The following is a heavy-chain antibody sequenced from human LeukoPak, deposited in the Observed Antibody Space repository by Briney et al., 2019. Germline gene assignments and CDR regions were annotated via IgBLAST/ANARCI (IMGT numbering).Heavy chain of an antibody. J-gene: IGHJ3*02. V-gene: IGHV3-30*03. CDR2: ISYDGSNK. CDR3: ARDRDYSYAFDI. D-gene: IGHD2-21*01. Sequence: PGRSLRLSCAASGFTFSNFGMHWVRQAPGKGLEWVAVISYDGSNKYYADSVKGRFTISRDNSKNTLYLQMNSLRAEDTAVYYCARDRDYSYAFDIWGQGTMVTVSS. CDR1: GFTFSNFG.